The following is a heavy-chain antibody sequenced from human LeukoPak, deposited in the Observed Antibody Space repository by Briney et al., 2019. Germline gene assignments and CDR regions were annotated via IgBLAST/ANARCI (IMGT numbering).Heavy chain of an antibody. V-gene: IGHV3-23*05. CDR3: AAAVTTGRAEHY. CDR2: ISKSGNNT. CDR1: GFTFSSYA. Sequence: PGGSLRLSCAASGFTFSSYAMTWVRQAPGKGLEWVSGISKSGNNTYYADPVAGRLTISRDNSKTTMYLQMNSLRADDTAVYYCAAAVTTGRAEHYWGQGTLVTVSS. J-gene: IGHJ4*02. D-gene: IGHD4-17*01.